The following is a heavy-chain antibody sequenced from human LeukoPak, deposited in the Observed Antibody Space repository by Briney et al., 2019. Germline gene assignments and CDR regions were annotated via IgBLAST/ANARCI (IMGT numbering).Heavy chain of an antibody. D-gene: IGHD6-13*01. Sequence: GGSLRLSCAASGFTFSNYAMHWVRQAPGKGLEWVAVIWYDGSNKYYADSVKGRFTISKDTSRNTLYLQMTSLTAEDTAVYYCARDRGSSWTFEYWGQGTLVTVSS. CDR3: ARDRGSSWTFEY. CDR1: GFTFSNYA. J-gene: IGHJ4*02. V-gene: IGHV3-33*01. CDR2: IWYDGSNK.